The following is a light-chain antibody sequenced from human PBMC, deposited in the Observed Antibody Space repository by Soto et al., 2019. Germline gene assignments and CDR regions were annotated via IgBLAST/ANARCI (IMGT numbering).Light chain of an antibody. CDR2: EAS. V-gene: IGKV1-39*01. CDR1: QSISTY. J-gene: IGKJ3*01. CDR3: QQSYDPPFT. Sequence: DIQMTQSPSSLSASVGDRITITCRASQSISTYLNWYQQRPGRAPNLLIYEASSLQTGVPSRFSGSGSGTDFTLTIRSLQPEDFATYYCQQSYDPPFTFGPGTKVDIK.